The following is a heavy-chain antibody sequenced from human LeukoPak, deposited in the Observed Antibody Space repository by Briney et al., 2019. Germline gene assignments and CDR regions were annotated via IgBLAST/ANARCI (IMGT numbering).Heavy chain of an antibody. CDR3: ARVLGSRLRLVKLSYYFDY. D-gene: IGHD3-9*01. CDR1: GGSVSSGSYY. CDR2: IYYSGST. V-gene: IGHV4-61*01. J-gene: IGHJ4*02. Sequence: SETLSLTCTVSGGSVSSGSYYWSWIRQPPGKGLEWIGYIYYSGSTNYNPSLKSRVTISVDTSKNQFSLKLSSVTAADTAVYYCARVLGSRLRLVKLSYYFDYWGQGTLVTVSS.